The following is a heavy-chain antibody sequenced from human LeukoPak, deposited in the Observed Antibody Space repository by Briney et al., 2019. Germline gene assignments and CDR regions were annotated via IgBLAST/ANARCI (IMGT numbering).Heavy chain of an antibody. CDR2: KKEDGSEE. CDR3: ATGGEARGYFQH. CDR1: GFTFSRSS. J-gene: IGHJ1*01. V-gene: IGHV3-7*05. D-gene: IGHD3-10*01. Sequence: GGSLRLSCAVSGFTFSRSSMHWVRQAPGKGLEWVAKKKEDGSEEYYVDSVKGRFTISRDNAKNSLYLQMNSLRAEDTAVYYCATGGEARGYFQHWGQGTLVSVSS.